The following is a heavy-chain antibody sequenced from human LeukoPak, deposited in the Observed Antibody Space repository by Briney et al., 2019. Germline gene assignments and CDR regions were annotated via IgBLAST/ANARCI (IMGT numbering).Heavy chain of an antibody. V-gene: IGHV3-74*01. J-gene: IGHJ3*02. CDR1: GFTFSSYW. Sequence: PGGSLRLSCAASGFTFSSYWMHWVRQAPGKGLVWVSRINIDGSRTSYADSVKGRFTISRDNAKHTVYLQMNSLRAEDTAVYYCARVGAVAGAFDIWGQGTMVTVSS. D-gene: IGHD6-19*01. CDR2: INIDGSRT. CDR3: ARVGAVAGAFDI.